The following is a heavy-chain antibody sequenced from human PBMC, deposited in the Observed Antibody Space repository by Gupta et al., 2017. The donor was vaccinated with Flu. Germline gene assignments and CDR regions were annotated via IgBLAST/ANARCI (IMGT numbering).Heavy chain of an antibody. D-gene: IGHD3-10*01. CDR3: AREGSGGPIDY. V-gene: IGHV4-31*03. CDR1: GGSISSGGYY. CDR2: IYYSGST. J-gene: IGHJ4*02. Sequence: QVQLQESGPGLVKPSQTLSLTCTVSGGSISSGGYYWSWIRQHPGKGLEWIGYIYYSGSTYYNPSLKSRVTISVDTPKNQFSLKLSSVTAADTAMYYCAREGSGGPIDYWGQGTLVTVSS.